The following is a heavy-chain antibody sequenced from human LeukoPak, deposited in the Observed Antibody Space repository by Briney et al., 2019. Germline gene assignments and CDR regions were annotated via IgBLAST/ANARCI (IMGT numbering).Heavy chain of an antibody. D-gene: IGHD3-10*01. CDR1: GGSISSGGYY. V-gene: IGHV4-31*03. CDR3: ARGYVGYGSYYFDY. CDR2: TYYSGST. J-gene: IGHJ4*02. Sequence: SETLSLTCTVSGGSISSGGYYWSWIRQHPGKGLEWIGYTYYSGSTYHNPSLKSRVTISVDTSKNQFSLKLSSVTAADTAVYYCARGYVGYGSYYFDYWGQGTLVTVSS.